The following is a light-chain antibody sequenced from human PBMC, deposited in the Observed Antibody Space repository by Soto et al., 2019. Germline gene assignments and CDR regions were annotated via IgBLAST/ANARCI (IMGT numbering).Light chain of an antibody. CDR2: GVT. J-gene: IGLJ3*02. Sequence: QSALTQPASMSGSPGQSITISCTGTSGDVGFYDFVSWYQQHPGKVPRLIIYGVTKRPLGVSHRFSGSKSGNTASLTISGLQVEDEADYSCASYTGSSTYLFGGGTKLTVL. CDR1: SGDVGFYDF. V-gene: IGLV2-14*03. CDR3: ASYTGSSTYL.